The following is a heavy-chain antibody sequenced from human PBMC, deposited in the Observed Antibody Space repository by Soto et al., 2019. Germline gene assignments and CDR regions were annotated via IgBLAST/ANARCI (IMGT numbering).Heavy chain of an antibody. Sequence: PSETLSLTCAVSGGSISSGGYSWSWIRQPPGKGLEWIGYIYHSGSTYYNPSLKSRVTISVDRSKNQFSLKLSSVTAADTAVYYCDRVDKASLGVDPWGKGNRVNVSS. CDR1: GGSISSGGYS. CDR2: IYHSGST. D-gene: IGHD3-16*01. V-gene: IGHV4-30-2*01. J-gene: IGHJ5*02. CDR3: DRVDKASLGVDP.